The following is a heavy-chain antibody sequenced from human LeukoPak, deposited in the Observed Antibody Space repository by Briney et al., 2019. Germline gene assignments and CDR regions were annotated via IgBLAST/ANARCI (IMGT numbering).Heavy chain of an antibody. CDR2: IYWDDDK. D-gene: IGHD3-9*01. V-gene: IGHV2-5*02. CDR3: AHFGRYFDIYYY. Sequence: SGPTLVNPTQTLTLTCTFSGFSLSTREVGVGWIRQSPGKALERLALIYWDDDKRYSPSLKSRLTISKDTSKNQVVLRMTDMDPVDTATYYCAHFGRYFDIYYYWGQGNVVTVSS. CDR1: GFSLSTREVG. J-gene: IGHJ4*02.